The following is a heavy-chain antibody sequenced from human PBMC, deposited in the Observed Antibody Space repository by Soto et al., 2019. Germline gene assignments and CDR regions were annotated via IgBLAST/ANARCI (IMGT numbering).Heavy chain of an antibody. Sequence: QVQLVQSGAEVKKPGASVRVSCKASGYTFTSYDINWVRQATGQGLEWMGWINPNSGNTGYAQNFQGRVTMTRDTSISTVYMELSSLRSEDTAVYYCARVPKYGSGSYDDYRGQGTLVNVSS. CDR2: INPNSGNT. CDR3: ARVPKYGSGSYDDY. D-gene: IGHD3-10*01. V-gene: IGHV1-8*01. J-gene: IGHJ4*02. CDR1: GYTFTSYD.